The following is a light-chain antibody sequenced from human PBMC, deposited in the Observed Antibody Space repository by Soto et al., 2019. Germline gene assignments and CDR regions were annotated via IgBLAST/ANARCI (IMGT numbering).Light chain of an antibody. CDR3: QQYDTSPWT. Sequence: DIQLTQSPSTLSASVGDRVTVICRASQSISGWLAWYQQKPGKAPKLLIFKASTLETGVPSRFSGSGFGTGFTLTISSLQPDDFATYYCQQYDTSPWTFGQGTRWIS. CDR2: KAS. J-gene: IGKJ1*01. V-gene: IGKV1-5*03. CDR1: QSISGW.